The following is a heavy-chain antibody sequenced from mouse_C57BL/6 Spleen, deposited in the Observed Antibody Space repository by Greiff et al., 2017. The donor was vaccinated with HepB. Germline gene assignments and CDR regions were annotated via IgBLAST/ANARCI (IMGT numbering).Heavy chain of an antibody. J-gene: IGHJ3*01. CDR1: GYSITSGYY. V-gene: IGHV3-6*01. CDR3: ASGGYYGSSPFAY. CDR2: ISYDGSN. Sequence: EVQLQESGPGLVKPSQSLSLTCSVTGYSITSGYYWNWIRQFPGNKLEWMGYISYDGSNNYNPSLKNRISITRDTSKNQFFLKLNSVTTEDTATYYCASGGYYGSSPFAYWGQGTLVTVSA. D-gene: IGHD1-1*01.